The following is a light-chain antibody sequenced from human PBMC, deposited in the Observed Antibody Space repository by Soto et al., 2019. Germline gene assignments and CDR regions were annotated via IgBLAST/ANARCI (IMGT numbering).Light chain of an antibody. J-gene: IGLJ1*01. CDR1: SSDVGGYNH. CDR3: CSYAGSYIYV. Sequence: QSALTQPRSVSGSPGQSVAISCTGTSSDVGGYNHVSWYQHHPGKGPKLILYDVSKRPSGVPDRFFGSKSGNTASLTISGLQPEDEADYYCCSYAGSYIYVFGTGTKVTVL. V-gene: IGLV2-11*01. CDR2: DVS.